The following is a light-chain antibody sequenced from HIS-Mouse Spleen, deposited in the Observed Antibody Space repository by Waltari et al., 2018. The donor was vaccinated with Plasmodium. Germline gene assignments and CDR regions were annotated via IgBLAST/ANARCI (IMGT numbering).Light chain of an antibody. CDR2: EGS. J-gene: IGLJ3*02. V-gene: IGLV3-10*01. CDR3: YSTDSSGNHRV. CDR1: ALPKKY. Sequence: SYELTQPPSVSVSPGQTARITCSGDALPKKYAYWYQQKSGQAPVLVIYEGSKRPPGIPERFSGSSSGTIATLTISGAQVEDEADYYCYSTDSSGNHRVFGGGTKLTVL.